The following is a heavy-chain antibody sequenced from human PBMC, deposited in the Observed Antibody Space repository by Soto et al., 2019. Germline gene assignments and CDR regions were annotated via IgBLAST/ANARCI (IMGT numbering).Heavy chain of an antibody. CDR2: IKQDEGEK. D-gene: IGHD3-3*01. CDR3: ARDSGGGDWS. Sequence: EVQLVESGGALVQPGGSLRLSCAASGFSFSSYWMSWVRQAPGKGLEWVANIKQDEGEKYYVDSVKGRFTISRDNAKNSLYLQMNGRGGEDTAVYYCARDSGGGDWSWGQGTLVTVSS. V-gene: IGHV3-7*01. CDR1: GFSFSSYW. J-gene: IGHJ4*02.